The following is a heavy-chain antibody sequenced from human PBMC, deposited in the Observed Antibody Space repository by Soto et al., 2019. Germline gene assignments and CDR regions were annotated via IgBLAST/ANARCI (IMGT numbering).Heavy chain of an antibody. J-gene: IGHJ5*02. Sequence: QITLKESGPTLVKPTQTLTLTCTFSGFSLSTSGVGVGWIRQPPGKALEWLALIYWDDDKRYSPSLKSRLTITKDTHKNQVVLTMTNMDPVDTATYYCAHSVTITSFGVGMSTGGFDPWGQGTLVTVSS. CDR3: AHSVTITSFGVGMSTGGFDP. D-gene: IGHD3-3*01. CDR2: IYWDDDK. CDR1: GFSLSTSGVG. V-gene: IGHV2-5*02.